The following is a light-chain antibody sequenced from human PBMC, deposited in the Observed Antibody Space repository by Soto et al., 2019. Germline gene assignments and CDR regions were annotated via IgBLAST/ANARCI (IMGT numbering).Light chain of an antibody. CDR2: EVT. Sequence: QSALTQPASVSGSPGQSITISCTGTSSDVGGYNYVSRYQQHPDKAPKLMIYEVTNRPSGVSNRFSGSKSGNTASLTISGLQAEDEADYYCSSYTSSNTLVVFGGGTKLTVL. CDR1: SSDVGGYNY. J-gene: IGLJ2*01. V-gene: IGLV2-14*01. CDR3: SSYTSSNTLVV.